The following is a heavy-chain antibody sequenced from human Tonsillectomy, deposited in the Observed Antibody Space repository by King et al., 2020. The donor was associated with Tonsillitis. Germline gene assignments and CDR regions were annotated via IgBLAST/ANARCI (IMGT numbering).Heavy chain of an antibody. CDR3: AHRQFGNGLWGIFGVAIGVAFDY. D-gene: IGHD3-3*01. Sequence: ITLKESGPTLMKPTQTLTLTCTFSGFSLSTSGVGVGWIRQPPGKALEWLALIYWDDDKRYSPSLKSRLTITKDTSKNQVVLTMTNMDPVDTATYYCAHRQFGNGLWGIFGVAIGVAFDYWGQGTLVTVSS. J-gene: IGHJ4*02. CDR1: GFSLSTSGVG. CDR2: IYWDDDK. V-gene: IGHV2-5*02.